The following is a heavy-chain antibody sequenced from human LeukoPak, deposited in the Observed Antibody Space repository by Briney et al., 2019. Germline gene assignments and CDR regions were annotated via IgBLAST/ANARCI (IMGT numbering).Heavy chain of an antibody. CDR2: ISYDGSNK. V-gene: IGHV3-30*03. CDR3: ASNFRRYFDY. J-gene: IGHJ4*02. CDR1: GFTFSSYG. D-gene: IGHD3-3*01. Sequence: AGGSLRLSCAASGFTFSSYGMHWVRQAPGKGLEWVAVISYDGSNKYYADSVKGRFTISRDNSKNTPYLQMNSLRAEDTAVYYCASNFRRYFDYGGQGTLAPVPS.